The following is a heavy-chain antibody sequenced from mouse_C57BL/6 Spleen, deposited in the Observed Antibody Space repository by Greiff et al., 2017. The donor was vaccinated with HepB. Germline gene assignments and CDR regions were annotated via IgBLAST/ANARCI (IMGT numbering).Heavy chain of an antibody. J-gene: IGHJ2*01. CDR2: IFPGSGST. D-gene: IGHD1-1*01. Sequence: QVQLQQSGPELVKPGASVKISCKASGYTFTDYYINWVKQRPGQGLEWIGWIFPGSGSTYYNEKFKGKATLTVDKSSSTAYMLLSSLTSEDSAVYFCARYPGRSSYGRYFDYWGQGTTLTVSS. CDR1: GYTFTDYY. CDR3: ARYPGRSSYGRYFDY. V-gene: IGHV1-75*01.